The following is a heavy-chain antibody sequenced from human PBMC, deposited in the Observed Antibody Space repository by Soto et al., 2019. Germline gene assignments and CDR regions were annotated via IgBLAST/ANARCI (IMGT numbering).Heavy chain of an antibody. Sequence: QVQLVQSGAEVKKRGSSVKVSCKASGGTFSSYAISWVRQAPGQGLEWMGGIIPIFGTADYAQNFQGRVTITADESTSXXYMELSSLRSEDTAVYYCASHWGQTKRYYYYGMDVWGQGTTVTVSS. CDR3: ASHWGQTKRYYYYGMDV. J-gene: IGHJ6*02. CDR2: IIPIFGTA. D-gene: IGHD7-27*01. CDR1: GGTFSSYA. V-gene: IGHV1-69*12.